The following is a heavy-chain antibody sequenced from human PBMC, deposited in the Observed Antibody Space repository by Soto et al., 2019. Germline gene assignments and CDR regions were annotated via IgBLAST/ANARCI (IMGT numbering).Heavy chain of an antibody. CDR2: IYYSGST. CDR3: AREGKIAAAGMSEFWFDP. J-gene: IGHJ5*02. Sequence: QVQLQESGPGLVKPSQTLSLTCTVSGGSISSGDYYWSWIRQPPGKGLEWIGYIYYSGSTYYNPSLKSRVTISVDTSKNQFSLKLSSVTAADTAVYYCAREGKIAAAGMSEFWFDPWGQGTLVTVSS. CDR1: GGSISSGDYY. D-gene: IGHD6-13*01. V-gene: IGHV4-30-4*01.